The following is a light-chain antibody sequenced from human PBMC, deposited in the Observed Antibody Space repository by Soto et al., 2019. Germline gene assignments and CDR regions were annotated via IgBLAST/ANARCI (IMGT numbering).Light chain of an antibody. CDR2: EVS. CDR1: SSDVGGYNY. Sequence: QSALTQPASVSGSPGQSITISCTGTSSDVGGYNYVSWYQQHPGKAPRLMISEVSNRPSGVSNRFSASKSGNAASLTISGLQDEEEDDYYCCSYCSITALVFGGGTKLTVL. CDR3: CSYCSITALV. V-gene: IGLV2-14*01. J-gene: IGLJ3*02.